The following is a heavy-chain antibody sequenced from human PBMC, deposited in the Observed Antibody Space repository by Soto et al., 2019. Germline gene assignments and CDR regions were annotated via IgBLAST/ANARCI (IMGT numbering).Heavy chain of an antibody. Sequence: QVQLVQSGAEVKKPGASVKVSCKASGYTFTSYAMHWVRQAPAQRLEWMGWINAGNGNTKYSQKFQGRVTITRDTSASTAYMELSSLRSEDTAVYYCASSYYGSGNPKDYYYGMDVWGQGTTVTVSS. D-gene: IGHD3-10*01. CDR1: GYTFTSYA. J-gene: IGHJ6*02. CDR2: INAGNGNT. CDR3: ASSYYGSGNPKDYYYGMDV. V-gene: IGHV1-3*01.